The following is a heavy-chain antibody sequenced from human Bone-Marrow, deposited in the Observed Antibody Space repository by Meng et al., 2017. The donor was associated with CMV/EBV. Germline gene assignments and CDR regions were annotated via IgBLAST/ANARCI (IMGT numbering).Heavy chain of an antibody. D-gene: IGHD5-24*01. CDR2: ISANNGNT. V-gene: IGHV1-18*01. CDR3: ARGTIRDFSALS. Sequence: ASVKVSCKASNYNFINYVISWVRQAPGQGLEWMGWISANNGNTNYAQKFQGRVTMTTHTSTSTVYIELRSLRSDDTAVYYCARGTIRDFSALSWGQGTLVTVSS. CDR1: NYNFINYV. J-gene: IGHJ5*02.